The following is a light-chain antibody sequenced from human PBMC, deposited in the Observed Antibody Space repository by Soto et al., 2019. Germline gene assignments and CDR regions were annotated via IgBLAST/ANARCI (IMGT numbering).Light chain of an antibody. CDR2: AAS. Sequence: DIQMTQSPSSLSASVGDRVTITCRASEGVYRYLKWYQLKPGRPPYLLIYAASNLHSGVPSRFSGVGSGTDFARTIANLQPEDFATYCCQQSYRTPLTFGGGTKVEI. J-gene: IGKJ4*01. CDR3: QQSYRTPLT. CDR1: EGVYRY. V-gene: IGKV1-39*01.